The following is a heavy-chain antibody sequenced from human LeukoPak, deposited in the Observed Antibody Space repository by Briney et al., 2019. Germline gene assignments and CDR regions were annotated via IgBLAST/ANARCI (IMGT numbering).Heavy chain of an antibody. Sequence: GGSLRLSCAASGFTFSSYAMHWVRQAPGKGLEWVAVISYDGSNKYYADSVKGRFTISRDNSKSTLYLQMNSLRAEDTAVYYCARGSTVAAAPAEHWGQGTLVTVSS. V-gene: IGHV3-30-3*01. CDR1: GFTFSSYA. CDR3: ARGSTVAAAPAEH. J-gene: IGHJ1*01. CDR2: ISYDGSNK. D-gene: IGHD6-13*01.